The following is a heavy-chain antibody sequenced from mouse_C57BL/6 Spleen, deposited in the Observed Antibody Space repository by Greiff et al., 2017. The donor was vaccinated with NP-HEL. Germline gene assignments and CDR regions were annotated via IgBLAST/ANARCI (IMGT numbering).Heavy chain of an antibody. Sequence: EVQLVESGGGLVKPGGSLKLSCAASGFTFSDYGMHWVRQAPEKGLEWVAYISSGSSTIYYADTVKGRFTISRDNAKNTLFLQMTSLRSEDTAMYYCAREYRGYAMDYWGQGTSVTVSS. CDR2: ISSGSSTI. V-gene: IGHV5-17*01. CDR3: AREYRGYAMDY. J-gene: IGHJ4*01. D-gene: IGHD2-10*02. CDR1: GFTFSDYG.